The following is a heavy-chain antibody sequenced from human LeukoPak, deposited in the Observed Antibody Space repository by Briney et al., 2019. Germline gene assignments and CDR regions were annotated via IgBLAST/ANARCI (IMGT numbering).Heavy chain of an antibody. Sequence: SETLSLTCTVSGGSISSYYWSWLRQPPGKGLEWVGYIYYSGSTNYNHSLKSRVTISVDTSKNQFSLKLSSVTAADTAVYYCARGRVYRRSYRSFPPTVYWGQGTLVTVSS. V-gene: IGHV4-59*01. J-gene: IGHJ4*02. CDR1: GGSISSYY. CDR3: ARGRVYRRSYRSFPPTVY. CDR2: IYYSGST. D-gene: IGHD6-13*01.